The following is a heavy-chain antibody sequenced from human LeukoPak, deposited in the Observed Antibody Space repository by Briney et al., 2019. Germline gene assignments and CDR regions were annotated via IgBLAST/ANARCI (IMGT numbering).Heavy chain of an antibody. Sequence: GRSLRLSCAASGFTFSSYAMHWVRQAPGKGLEWVAVISYEGSNKYSADSVKGRFTISRDNSKNTLYLQMNSLRAEDTAVYYCARDRVVVVPAASTYYYYYYGMDVWGQGTTVTVSS. V-gene: IGHV3-30-3*01. CDR3: ARDRVVVVPAASTYYYYYYGMDV. D-gene: IGHD2-2*01. CDR2: ISYEGSNK. CDR1: GFTFSSYA. J-gene: IGHJ6*02.